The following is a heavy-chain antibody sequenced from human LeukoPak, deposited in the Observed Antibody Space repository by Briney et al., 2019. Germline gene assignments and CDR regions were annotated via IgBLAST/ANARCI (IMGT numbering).Heavy chain of an antibody. CDR2: IYPADADP. CDR3: ARQSRDGSKTRGYYFDY. V-gene: IGHV5-51*01. CDR1: GYIFIHYW. D-gene: IGHD3-10*01. J-gene: IGHJ4*02. Sequence: GDSLKISCQVSGYIFIHYWIGWVRQMPGKGLESMGFIYPADADPTYSPSFQGQVTISADKSLRTVYMQRSSLQASDTAMYYCARQSRDGSKTRGYYFDYWGQGTLVTASS.